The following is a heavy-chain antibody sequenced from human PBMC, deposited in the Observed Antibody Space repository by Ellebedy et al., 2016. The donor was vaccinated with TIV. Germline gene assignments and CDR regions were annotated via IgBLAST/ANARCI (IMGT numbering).Heavy chain of an antibody. J-gene: IGHJ4*02. D-gene: IGHD1-26*01. Sequence: GESLKISCAVSGFTFSNYVMSWVRQAPGRGLEWVSVISGSGESTYYADSVKGRFTISRDNSKNTLNLQMNSLRAEDTAIYYCAKWNSGSGYDYWGQGTLVTVSS. V-gene: IGHV3-23*01. CDR2: ISGSGEST. CDR3: AKWNSGSGYDY. CDR1: GFTFSNYV.